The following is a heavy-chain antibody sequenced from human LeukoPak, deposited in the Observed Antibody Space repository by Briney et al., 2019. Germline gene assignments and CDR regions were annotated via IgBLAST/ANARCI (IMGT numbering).Heavy chain of an antibody. CDR3: AKERNHRNLRGWFDP. D-gene: IGHD5-12*01. J-gene: IGHJ5*02. CDR2: IRYDGSDK. V-gene: IGHV3-30*02. CDR1: GFTFSTYG. Sequence: GGSLRLSCAASGFTFSTYGMHWVRQAPGKGLEWVAFIRYDGSDKYYADSVKGRFTISRDNSKNTLYLQMNSLRAEDTAVYYCAKERNHRNLRGWFDPWGQGTLVTVSS.